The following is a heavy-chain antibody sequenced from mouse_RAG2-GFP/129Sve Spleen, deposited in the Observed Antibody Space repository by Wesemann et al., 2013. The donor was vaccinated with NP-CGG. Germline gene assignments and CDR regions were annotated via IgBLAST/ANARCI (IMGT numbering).Heavy chain of an antibody. D-gene: IGHD2-3*01. V-gene: IGHV1-5*01. Sequence: EGNGAIYPGNSDTSYNQKFKGKAKLTAVTSASTAYMELSSLTNEDSAVYYCTRPDGYYGYFDVWGAGTTVTVSS. J-gene: IGHJ1*01. CDR3: TRPDGYYGYFDV. CDR2: IYPGNSDT.